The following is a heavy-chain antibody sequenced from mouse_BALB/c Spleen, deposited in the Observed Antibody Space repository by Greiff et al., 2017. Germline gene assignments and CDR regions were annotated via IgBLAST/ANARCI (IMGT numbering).Heavy chain of an antibody. J-gene: IGHJ4*01. CDR2: ISSGGSYT. V-gene: IGHV5-9-4*01. CDR1: GFTFSSYA. Sequence: EVKLVESGGGLVKPGGSLKLSCAASGFTFSSYAMSWVRQSPEKRLEWVAEISSGGSYTYYPDTVTGRFTISRDNAKNTLYLEMSSLRSEDTAMYYCARDNAPYAMDYWGQGTSVTVSS. CDR3: ARDNAPYAMDY.